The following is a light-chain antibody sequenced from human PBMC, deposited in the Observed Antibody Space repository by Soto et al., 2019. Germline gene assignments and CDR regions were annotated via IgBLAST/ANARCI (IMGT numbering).Light chain of an antibody. CDR3: ISYTSSSVNWV. CDR2: EVT. CDR1: SSDVGGYNY. J-gene: IGLJ3*02. Sequence: QSVLTQPASVSGSPGQSITISCTGTSSDVGGYNYVSWYQQHPGKAPKLMIYEVTSRPSGVSNRFSGSKSGNTASLTISGLQTEDEADYYCISYTSSSVNWVFGGGTKLTVL. V-gene: IGLV2-14*01.